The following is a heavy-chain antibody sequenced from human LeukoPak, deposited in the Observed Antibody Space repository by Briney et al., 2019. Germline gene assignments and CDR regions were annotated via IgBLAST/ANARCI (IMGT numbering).Heavy chain of an antibody. D-gene: IGHD5-12*01. V-gene: IGHV1-8*01. CDR3: ARGFMFGYHYTDY. Sequence: ASVKVSGKASGYTFTSYDINWVRQATGQGLEWMGWMNPNSGNTGYAQKFQGRVTMTRNTSISTAYMELSSLRSEDTAVYCCARGFMFGYHYTDYWGQGTLVAVSS. CDR1: GYTFTSYD. CDR2: MNPNSGNT. J-gene: IGHJ4*02.